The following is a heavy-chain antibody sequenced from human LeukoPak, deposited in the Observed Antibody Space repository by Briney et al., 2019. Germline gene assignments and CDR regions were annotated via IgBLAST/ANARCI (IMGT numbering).Heavy chain of an antibody. Sequence: ASVKVSCKASGYTFTNYYMHWVRQAPGQGLEWMGIMNPSGGSTTNAQKFQDRVTMTRDTSTSTVYMELSSLRSEDTAVYYCARVSGSYVYFDYWGQGTLVTVSS. V-gene: IGHV1-46*01. CDR3: ARVSGSYVYFDY. CDR2: MNPSGGST. D-gene: IGHD1-26*01. J-gene: IGHJ4*02. CDR1: GYTFTNYY.